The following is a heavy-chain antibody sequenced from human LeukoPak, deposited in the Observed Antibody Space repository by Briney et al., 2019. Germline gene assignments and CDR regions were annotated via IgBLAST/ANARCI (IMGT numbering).Heavy chain of an antibody. CDR2: INTDNSNT. Sequence: SSVKVSCRASRYTFISKGIHWVRQAPAQRLEWMAWINTDNSNTKLPQTLLGRVTITRDTSATTAYMELSSLRFEDTAVYYCARSTGPGGYFDLWGKGTLVTVSS. V-gene: IGHV1-3*04. J-gene: IGHJ4*02. CDR3: ARSTGPGGYFDL. CDR1: RYTFISKG. D-gene: IGHD3-16*01.